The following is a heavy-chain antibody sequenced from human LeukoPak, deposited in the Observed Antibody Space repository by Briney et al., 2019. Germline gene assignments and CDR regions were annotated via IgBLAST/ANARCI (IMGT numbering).Heavy chain of an antibody. CDR3: ARGGVGATQDY. Sequence: ASVKVSCKASGYTFTGYYMHWVRQAPGQGLEWMGWISAYNGNTNYAQKVQGRVTMTTDTSTSTAYMELRSLRSDDTAVYYCARGGVGATQDYWGQGTLVTVSS. CDR1: GYTFTGYY. CDR2: ISAYNGNT. D-gene: IGHD1-26*01. J-gene: IGHJ4*02. V-gene: IGHV1-18*04.